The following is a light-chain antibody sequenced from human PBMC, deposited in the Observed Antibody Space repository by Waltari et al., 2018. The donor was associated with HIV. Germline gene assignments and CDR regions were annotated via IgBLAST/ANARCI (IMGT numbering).Light chain of an antibody. CDR3: AAWSDISNSWV. V-gene: IGLV1-47*01. Sequence: QSVLTQPPSASATPGQRVTLSCSGRTSPPEFAASFWYQQFPGAAPRLLLYDISHRPSGVPDRFSGSKSGTSASLAISTLQSEDEALYYCAAWSDISNSWVFGGGTRLTVL. CDR1: TSPPEFAA. J-gene: IGLJ3*02. CDR2: DIS.